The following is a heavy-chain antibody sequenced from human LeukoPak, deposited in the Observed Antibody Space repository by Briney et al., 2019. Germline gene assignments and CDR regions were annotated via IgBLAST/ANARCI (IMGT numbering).Heavy chain of an antibody. Sequence: SETPSLTCTVSGNSVTSYYWSRIRQPPGKGLEWIGYGDHFGGAIYNPSLKSRVTISVDSSKNQFSLRLTSVTAADTAVYHCARLSDLYNGTYLLDSWSQGTLVTVSS. J-gene: IGHJ4*02. D-gene: IGHD1-26*01. CDR2: GDHFGGA. CDR1: GNSVTSYY. V-gene: IGHV4-59*02. CDR3: ARLSDLYNGTYLLDS.